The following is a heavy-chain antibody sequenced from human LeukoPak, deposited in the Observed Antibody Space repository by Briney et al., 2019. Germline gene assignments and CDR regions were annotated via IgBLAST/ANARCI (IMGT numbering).Heavy chain of an antibody. D-gene: IGHD6-19*01. Sequence: GESLKISCKGSGYTFTSYYMHWVRQAPGQGLEWMGIINPSGGSTSYAQKFQGRVTMTRDTSTSTVYMELSSLRSEDTAVYYCARGPYSSGWFYYYGMDVWGQGTTVTVSS. CDR1: GYTFTSYY. CDR3: ARGPYSSGWFYYYGMDV. J-gene: IGHJ6*02. V-gene: IGHV1-46*01. CDR2: INPSGGST.